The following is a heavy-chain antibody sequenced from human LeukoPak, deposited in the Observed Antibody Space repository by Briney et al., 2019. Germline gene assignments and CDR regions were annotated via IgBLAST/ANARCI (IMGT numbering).Heavy chain of an antibody. J-gene: IGHJ4*02. V-gene: IGHV3-7*03. CDR2: IKQDGSEK. D-gene: IGHD3-10*01. Sequence: GGSLRLSCAASGFTLSSYWMSWVRQAPGKGLEWVANIKQDGSEKYYVDSVKGRFTISRDNSKSTLYIQMNSLRAEDTAVYYCARAKPKNMVRGLIMRRESRYYFDYWGQGTLVTVSS. CDR3: ARAKPKNMVRGLIMRRESRYYFDY. CDR1: GFTLSSYW.